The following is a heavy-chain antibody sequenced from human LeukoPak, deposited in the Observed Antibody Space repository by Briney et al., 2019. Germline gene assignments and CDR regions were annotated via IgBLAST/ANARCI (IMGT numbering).Heavy chain of an antibody. D-gene: IGHD6-6*01. V-gene: IGHV1-46*01. Sequence: ASVKVSCKASGYAFTSYFKHWVRQAPGQGLEWMGIINPSGGSTSYAQKFQGRVTMTRDTSTSTVYMELSSLRSEDTAVYYCARTAGRTFDYWGQGTLVTVSS. CDR3: ARTAGRTFDY. CDR1: GYAFTSYF. J-gene: IGHJ4*02. CDR2: INPSGGST.